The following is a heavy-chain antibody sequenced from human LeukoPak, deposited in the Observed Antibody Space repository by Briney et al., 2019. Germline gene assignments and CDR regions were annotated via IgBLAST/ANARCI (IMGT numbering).Heavy chain of an antibody. Sequence: SVKVSCKASGGTFSSYAISWVRQAPGQGLEWMGGIIPIFGTANYAQKFQGRVTITTDESTSTAYMELSSLRSEDTAVYYCARSYSSGWFLDAFDIWGQGTMVTVSS. D-gene: IGHD6-19*01. CDR3: ARSYSSGWFLDAFDI. CDR2: IIPIFGTA. V-gene: IGHV1-69*05. J-gene: IGHJ3*02. CDR1: GGTFSSYA.